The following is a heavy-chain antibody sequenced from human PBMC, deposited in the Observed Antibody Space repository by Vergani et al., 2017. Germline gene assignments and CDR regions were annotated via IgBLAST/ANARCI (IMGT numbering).Heavy chain of an antibody. CDR2: ISAYDGNT. Sequence: QVQLVQSGAEVKKPGASVKVSCKASGYTFTSYGISWVRQAPGQGLEWMGWISAYDGNTNYAQKFQERVTITRDMSTSTAYMELSSLRSEDTAVYYCAAGGDSGSYFDYWGQGTLVTVSS. J-gene: IGHJ4*02. V-gene: IGHV1-18*01. CDR3: AAGGDSGSYFDY. D-gene: IGHD1-26*01. CDR1: GYTFTSYG.